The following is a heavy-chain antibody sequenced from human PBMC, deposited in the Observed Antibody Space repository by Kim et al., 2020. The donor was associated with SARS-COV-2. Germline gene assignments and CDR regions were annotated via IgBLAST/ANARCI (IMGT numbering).Heavy chain of an antibody. V-gene: IGHV3-30*18. CDR1: GFTFSSYG. CDR2: ISYDGSNK. D-gene: IGHD2-8*01. CDR3: AKDRWGYCTNGVCYPLDY. Sequence: GGSLRLSCAASGFTFSSYGMHWVRQAPGKGLEWVAVISYDGSNKYYADSVKGRFTISRDNSKNTLYLQMNSLRAEDTAVYYCAKDRWGYCTNGVCYPLDYWGQGTLVTVSS. J-gene: IGHJ4*02.